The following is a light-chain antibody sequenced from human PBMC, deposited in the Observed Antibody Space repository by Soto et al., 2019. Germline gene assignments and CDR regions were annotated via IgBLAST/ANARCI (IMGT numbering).Light chain of an antibody. J-gene: IGKJ5*01. Sequence: EIVLTQSPAPPSLSPGGRATPSCRASQSVSSYLAWYQQKPGQAPRLLISGASRRATGIPDRFSGAGSGTDFTLTISRLEPEDFALYYCQQHDILPITFGQGTRLEI. CDR3: QQHDILPIT. CDR1: QSVSSY. V-gene: IGKV3-20*01. CDR2: GAS.